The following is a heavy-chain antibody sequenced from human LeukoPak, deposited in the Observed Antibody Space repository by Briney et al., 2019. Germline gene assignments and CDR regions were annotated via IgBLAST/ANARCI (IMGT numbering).Heavy chain of an antibody. J-gene: IGHJ4*02. Sequence: PSETLSLTCTVSGGSVSSAAYYWNWIRQPPGKGLEWIGYIYYSGSTNCNPSLKSRVTISLDTSKNQFSLKLSSVTAADTAVYYCAAGYSSSWYVLEYWGQGTLGTVSS. CDR3: AAGYSSSWYVLEY. CDR1: GGSVSSAAYY. CDR2: IYYSGST. D-gene: IGHD6-13*01. V-gene: IGHV4-61*08.